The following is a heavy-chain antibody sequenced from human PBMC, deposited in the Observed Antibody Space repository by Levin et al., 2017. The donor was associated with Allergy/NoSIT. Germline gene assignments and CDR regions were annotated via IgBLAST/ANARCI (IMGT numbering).Heavy chain of an antibody. D-gene: IGHD6-19*01. CDR1: GFSFTDYN. CDR2: ISSSGIYI. V-gene: IGHV3-21*01. J-gene: IGHJ6*03. CDR3: ASMAGYYMDV. Sequence: GGSLRLSCAASGFSFTDYNLNWVRQAPGKGLEWVSSISSSGIYIYYADSVKGRFTISRDNARNSLYLQMNSLRAEDTAVYYCASMAGYYMDVWGQGTTVTVSS.